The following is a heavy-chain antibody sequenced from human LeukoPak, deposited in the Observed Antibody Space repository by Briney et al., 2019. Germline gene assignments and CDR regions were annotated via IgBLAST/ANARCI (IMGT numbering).Heavy chain of an antibody. Sequence: SETLSLTCTVSGGSISSYYWSWIRQPPGKGLEWIGYIYYSGSTNYNPSLKSRVTISVDTSKNQFSLKLSSVTAADTAVYYCARGPWEWELLGYFDYWGQGTLVTVSS. J-gene: IGHJ4*02. CDR2: IYYSGST. D-gene: IGHD1-26*01. CDR1: GGSISSYY. CDR3: ARGPWEWELLGYFDY. V-gene: IGHV4-59*01.